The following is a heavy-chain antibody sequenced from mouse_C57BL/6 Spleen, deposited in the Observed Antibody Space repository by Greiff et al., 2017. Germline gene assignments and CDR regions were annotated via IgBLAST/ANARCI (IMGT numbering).Heavy chain of an antibody. J-gene: IGHJ3*01. Sequence: EVKVVESGGDLVKPGGSLKLSCAASGFTFSSYGMSWVRQTPDKRLEWVATISSGGSYTYYPDSVKGRFTISRDNAKNTLYLQMSSLKSEDTAMYYCARGDSFAYWGQGTLVTVSA. CDR2: ISSGGSYT. CDR1: GFTFSSYG. D-gene: IGHD3-3*01. CDR3: ARGDSFAY. V-gene: IGHV5-6*01.